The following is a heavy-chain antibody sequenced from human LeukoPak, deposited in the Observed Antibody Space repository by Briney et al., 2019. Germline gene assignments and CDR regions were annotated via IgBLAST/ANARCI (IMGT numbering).Heavy chain of an antibody. CDR2: ISISSSTI. Sequence: GGSLRLSCAASGFTFSTYSMNWVRQAPGKGLEWISYISISSSTISYADSVKGRFTISSDIAKNSLYLQMNSLRAEDTAVYYCARDHHYSFDYWGQGTLATVSS. J-gene: IGHJ4*02. D-gene: IGHD2-21*01. CDR1: GFTFSTYS. V-gene: IGHV3-48*01. CDR3: ARDHHYSFDY.